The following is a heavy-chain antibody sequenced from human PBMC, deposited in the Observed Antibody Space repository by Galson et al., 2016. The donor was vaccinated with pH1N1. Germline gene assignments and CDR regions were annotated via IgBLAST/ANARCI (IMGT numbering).Heavy chain of an antibody. J-gene: IGHJ6*02. D-gene: IGHD3-22*01. Sequence: SLRLSCAASGFTFDDYAMHWVRQGPGKGLEWVSGISWNSGSIGYADSVKGRFTISRDNAKNSLYLQMDSLRAEDTAVYFCARGIYGRYHCDIWGQGTTVTVSS. CDR3: ARGIYGRYHCDI. V-gene: IGHV3-9*01. CDR1: GFTFDDYA. CDR2: ISWNSGSI.